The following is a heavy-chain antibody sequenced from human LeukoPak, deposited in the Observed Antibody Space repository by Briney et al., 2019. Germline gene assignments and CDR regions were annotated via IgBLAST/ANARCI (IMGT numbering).Heavy chain of an antibody. CDR2: INAGNGNT. J-gene: IGHJ6*02. D-gene: IGHD3-9*01. CDR1: GYTFTSYA. V-gene: IGHV1-3*01. CDR3: ARDPPYYDILTGYYGYYYYYGMDV. Sequence: ASVKVSCKASGYTFTSYAMHWVRQAPGQRLEWMGWINAGNGNTKYSQKFQGRVTITADESTSTAYMELSSLRSEDTAVYYCARDPPYYDILTGYYGYYYYYGMDVWGQGTTVTVSS.